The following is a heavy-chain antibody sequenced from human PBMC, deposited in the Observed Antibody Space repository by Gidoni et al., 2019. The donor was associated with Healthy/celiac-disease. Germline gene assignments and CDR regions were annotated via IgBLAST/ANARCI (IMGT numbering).Heavy chain of an antibody. D-gene: IGHD3-22*01. V-gene: IGHV3-30-3*01. CDR3: ARGGYDSSGYYYPGYAFDI. J-gene: IGHJ3*02. Sequence: QVQLVESGGGVVQPGRSLRLSCAASGFTFSSYAMHWVRQAPGKGLEWVAVISYDGSNKYYADSVKGRFTISRDNSKNTLYLQMNSLRAEDTAVYYCARGGYDSSGYYYPGYAFDIWGQGTMVTVSS. CDR1: GFTFSSYA. CDR2: ISYDGSNK.